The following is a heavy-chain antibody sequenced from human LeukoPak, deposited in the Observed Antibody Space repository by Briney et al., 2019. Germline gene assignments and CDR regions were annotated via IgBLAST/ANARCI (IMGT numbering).Heavy chain of an antibody. D-gene: IGHD4-17*01. Sequence: SETLSLTCTVSGGSISSYYWCWIRQPPGKGLEWIGYIYTSGSTNYNPSLKSRVTISVDTSKNQFSLKLSSVTAADTAVYYCARMGTTVTGYYYYYYMDVWGKGTTVTVSS. V-gene: IGHV4-4*09. CDR3: ARMGTTVTGYYYYYYMDV. J-gene: IGHJ6*03. CDR1: GGSISSYY. CDR2: IYTSGST.